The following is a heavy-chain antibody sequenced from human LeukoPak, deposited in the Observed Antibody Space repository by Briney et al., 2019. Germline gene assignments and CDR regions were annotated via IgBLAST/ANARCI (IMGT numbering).Heavy chain of an antibody. Sequence: GGSLRLSCAASGFTFSDYYMSWIRQAPGKGLEWVSYISSSGSTIYYADSVKGRFTISRDNAKNSLYLQMNSLRAEDTAVYYCARVDPTGYSSGWYPYDWGQGTLVTVSS. V-gene: IGHV3-11*04. CDR1: GFTFSDYY. CDR2: ISSSGSTI. D-gene: IGHD6-19*01. J-gene: IGHJ4*02. CDR3: ARVDPTGYSSGWYPYD.